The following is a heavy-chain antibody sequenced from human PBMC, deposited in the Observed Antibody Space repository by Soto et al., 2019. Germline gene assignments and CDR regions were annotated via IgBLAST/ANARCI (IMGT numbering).Heavy chain of an antibody. Sequence: QVQLQESGPGLVKPSETLSLTCTVSGGSISSYYWSWIRQPAGKGLEWIGRIYTSGSTNYNPSLKSRVTMSVDTSKHQFSLKLSSVTAADTSVYDCAREGRVSSGSFRPWGQGTLVTVSS. CDR3: AREGRVSSGSFRP. CDR2: IYTSGST. CDR1: GGSISSYY. D-gene: IGHD1-26*01. V-gene: IGHV4-4*07. J-gene: IGHJ5*02.